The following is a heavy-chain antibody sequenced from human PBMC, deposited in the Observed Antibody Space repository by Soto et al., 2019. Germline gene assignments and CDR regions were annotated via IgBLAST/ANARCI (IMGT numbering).Heavy chain of an antibody. CDR2: IIPLFGTP. CDR1: GGILSTYA. V-gene: IGHV1-69*01. D-gene: IGHD3-10*01. Sequence: QVQLVQSGAEVKKPGSSVKVSCKASGGILSTYAISWLRQAPGQGLEWMGGIIPLFGTPNYAQRFQGRVTITADESTSTAYMELSRLGSEDTAVYYCARDRDDYGSGNYYNRIDFWGQGTLVTVSS. J-gene: IGHJ4*02. CDR3: ARDRDDYGSGNYYNRIDF.